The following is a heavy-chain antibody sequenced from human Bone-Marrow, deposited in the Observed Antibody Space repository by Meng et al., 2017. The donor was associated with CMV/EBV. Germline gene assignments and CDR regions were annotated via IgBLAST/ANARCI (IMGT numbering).Heavy chain of an antibody. Sequence: GGSLRLSCTASGFIFSDCYMSWVRQAPGKGLEWVSHISSSGTTIFHGDSVKGRFTISRDNAKKSLYLQMNSLRPDDTAVYYCARERNYDFWSGLYYYYYGMDVWGQGTTVTVSS. D-gene: IGHD3-3*01. CDR1: GFIFSDCY. J-gene: IGHJ6*02. V-gene: IGHV3-11*01. CDR2: ISSSGTTI. CDR3: ARERNYDFWSGLYYYYYGMDV.